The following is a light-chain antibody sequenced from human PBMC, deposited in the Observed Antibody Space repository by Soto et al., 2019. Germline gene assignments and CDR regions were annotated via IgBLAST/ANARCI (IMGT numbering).Light chain of an antibody. V-gene: IGLV2-8*01. J-gene: IGLJ2*01. CDR3: SSYAGSNYFI. CDR1: SSDVGAYNY. CDR2: EVT. Sequence: QSALTQPPSASGSPGQSVTISCTGTSSDVGAYNYVSWYQHHPGKAPKLIIYEVTERPSGVPDRFSGSKSGNTASLTVSGLQAEDEADYYCSSYAGSNYFIFGGGTQLTVL.